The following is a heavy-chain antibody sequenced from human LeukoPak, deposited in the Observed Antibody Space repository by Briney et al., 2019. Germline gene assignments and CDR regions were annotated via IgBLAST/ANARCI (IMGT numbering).Heavy chain of an antibody. Sequence: SETLSLTCAVYGGSFSGYYWSWIRQPPGKGLEWIGEINHSGSTNYNPSLKSRVTISVDTSKNQLSLKLSSVTAADTAVYYCARERVRIVVVPAATRQNDAFDIWGQGTMVTVSS. J-gene: IGHJ3*02. CDR1: GGSFSGYY. V-gene: IGHV4-34*01. CDR2: INHSGST. D-gene: IGHD2-2*01. CDR3: ARERVRIVVVPAATRQNDAFDI.